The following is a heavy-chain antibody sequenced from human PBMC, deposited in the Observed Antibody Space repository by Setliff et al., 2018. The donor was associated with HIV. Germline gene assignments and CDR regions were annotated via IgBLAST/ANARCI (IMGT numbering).Heavy chain of an antibody. CDR3: ARGPSGRAPAPARAPHYYGLDL. Sequence: PSETLSLTCTVSGGSINSSTYYWGWIRQPPGKGLEWIGSFYYSGRTYYSPSLRSRVTISVDTSKNQFSLRLSSVTAADTAVYYCARGPSGRAPAPARAPHYYGLDLWGPGTTVTVSS. D-gene: IGHD2-2*01. CDR2: FYYSGRT. J-gene: IGHJ6*01. CDR1: GGSINSSTYY. V-gene: IGHV4-39*01.